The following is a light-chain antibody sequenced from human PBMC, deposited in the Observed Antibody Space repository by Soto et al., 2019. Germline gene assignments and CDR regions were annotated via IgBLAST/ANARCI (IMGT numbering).Light chain of an antibody. Sequence: DIQMTQSPSTLSASVGDSVTVTCRASQTINNWLAWYQQKPGKAPTLLIYKASTLESGVPTRFSGSGSGTEFTLTINSLQPEDFATYYCQQYNTYYRSFGQGTKVEVK. J-gene: IGKJ1*01. CDR1: QTINNW. CDR3: QQYNTYYRS. CDR2: KAS. V-gene: IGKV1-5*03.